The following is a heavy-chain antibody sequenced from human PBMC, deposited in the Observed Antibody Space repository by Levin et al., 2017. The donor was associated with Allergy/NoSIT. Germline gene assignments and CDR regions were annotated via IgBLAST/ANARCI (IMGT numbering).Heavy chain of an antibody. CDR2: ISYDGSNK. Sequence: AGGSLRLSCAASGFTFSSYAMHWVRQAPGKGLEWVAVISYDGSNKYYADSVKGRFTISRDNSKNTLYLQMNSLRAEDTAVYYCARVVRVVPGYSSSWYTDRSGYFDYWGQGTLVTVSS. V-gene: IGHV3-30*04. D-gene: IGHD6-13*01. J-gene: IGHJ4*02. CDR3: ARVVRVVPGYSSSWYTDRSGYFDY. CDR1: GFTFSSYA.